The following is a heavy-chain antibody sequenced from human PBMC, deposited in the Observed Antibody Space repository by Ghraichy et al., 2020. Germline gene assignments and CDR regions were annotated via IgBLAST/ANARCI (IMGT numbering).Heavy chain of an antibody. CDR1: GFSLSTSGVG. V-gene: IGHV2-5*01. CDR3: AHNCRLAAAGGGHTGHTEESFDY. D-gene: IGHD6-13*01. CDR2: IYWNDDK. Sequence: SGPTLVKPTQTLTLTCTFSGFSLSTSGVGVGWIRQPPGKALEWLALIYWNDDKRYSPSLKSRLTITKDTSKNQVVLTMTNMDPVDTATYYCAHNCRLAAAGGGHTGHTEESFDYWGQGTLVTVSS. J-gene: IGHJ4*02.